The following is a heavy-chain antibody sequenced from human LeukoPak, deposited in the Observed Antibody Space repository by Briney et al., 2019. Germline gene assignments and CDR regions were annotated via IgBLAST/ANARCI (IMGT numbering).Heavy chain of an antibody. Sequence: GGSLRLSCAASGFTFSSYAMSWVRQAPGKGLEWVSAISGSGGSTYYADSVKGRFTTSRDNSKNTLYPQMNSLRAEDTAVYYCAKALADYYYYGMDVWGQGTTVTVSS. CDR1: GFTFSSYA. V-gene: IGHV3-23*01. D-gene: IGHD6-19*01. CDR2: ISGSGGST. J-gene: IGHJ6*02. CDR3: AKALADYYYYGMDV.